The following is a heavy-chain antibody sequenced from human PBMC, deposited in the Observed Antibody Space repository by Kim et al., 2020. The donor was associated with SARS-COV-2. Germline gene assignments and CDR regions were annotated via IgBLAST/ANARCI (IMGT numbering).Heavy chain of an antibody. CDR1: VGSISSSSYY. Sequence: SETLSLTCTGSVGSISSSSYYWGWIRQPPGKGLEWIRSNHYSGSTYYNPSLKRRVTISVDTSKNQFSLKLSSVTAADTAVYYCARHHVGITMIVVVAARFDPWGQGTLVTVSS. V-gene: IGHV4-39*01. CDR3: ARHHVGITMIVVVAARFDP. J-gene: IGHJ5*02. CDR2: NHYSGST. D-gene: IGHD3-22*01.